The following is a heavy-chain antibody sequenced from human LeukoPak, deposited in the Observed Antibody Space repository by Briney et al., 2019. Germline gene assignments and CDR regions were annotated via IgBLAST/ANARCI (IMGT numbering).Heavy chain of an antibody. CDR3: ARADGYSYRGRASYMDV. Sequence: GGSLRLSCAASGFTFSSYSMNWVRQAPGKGLEWVSSISSSSSYIYYADSVKGRFTISRDNAKNSLYLQMNSLRAEDTAVYYCARADGYSYRGRASYMDVWGKGTTVTVSS. D-gene: IGHD5-18*01. CDR1: GFTFSSYS. J-gene: IGHJ6*03. V-gene: IGHV3-21*01. CDR2: ISSSSSYI.